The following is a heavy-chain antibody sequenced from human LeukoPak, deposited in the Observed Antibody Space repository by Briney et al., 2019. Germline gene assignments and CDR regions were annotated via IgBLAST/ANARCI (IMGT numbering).Heavy chain of an antibody. Sequence: SETLSLACIVSGGSISSYYWRWIRQPPGRGLEWIGYIYYSGSTNYNPSLKSRVTLSVDTSKNQFSLSLRSVTAADTAVYYCARYPERPEDGHWFYPWGQGTLVTVSS. D-gene: IGHD1-14*01. CDR3: ARYPERPEDGHWFYP. V-gene: IGHV4-59*01. J-gene: IGHJ5*02. CDR2: IYYSGST. CDR1: GGSISSYY.